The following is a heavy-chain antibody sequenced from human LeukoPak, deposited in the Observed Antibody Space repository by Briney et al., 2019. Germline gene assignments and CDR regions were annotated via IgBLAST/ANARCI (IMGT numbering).Heavy chain of an antibody. CDR1: GFSFRSYW. CDR3: ARDLIEPY. V-gene: IGHV3-7*01. Sequence: PGGSLRLSCATSGFSFRSYWMSWVRQAPGKGLEWVANIKQDGSEKYYVDSVKGRFTISRDNAKTSLFLQMNSLRVEDSAVYYCARDLIEPYWGQGTLVTVSS. J-gene: IGHJ4*02. D-gene: IGHD2/OR15-2a*01. CDR2: IKQDGSEK.